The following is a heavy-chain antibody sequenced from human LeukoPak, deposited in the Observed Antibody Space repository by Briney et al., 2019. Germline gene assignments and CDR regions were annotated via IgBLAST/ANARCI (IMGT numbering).Heavy chain of an antibody. CDR2: IRSKANSYAT. CDR1: GFTFSSYW. D-gene: IGHD6-19*01. CDR3: TSPQADSGATYFRH. V-gene: IGHV3-73*01. J-gene: IGHJ1*01. Sequence: HPGGSLRLSCAASGFTFSSYWMSWVRQASGKGLEWIGRIRSKANSYATAYAASVKGRFTISRDDAKNTAYLQMDSLKTEDTAVYYCTSPQADSGATYFRHWGQGTLVTVSS.